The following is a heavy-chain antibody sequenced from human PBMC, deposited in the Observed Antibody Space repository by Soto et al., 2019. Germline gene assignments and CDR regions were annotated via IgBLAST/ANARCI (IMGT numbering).Heavy chain of an antibody. CDR1: GYTFTRSG. J-gene: IGHJ6*02. CDR3: AREGVAPYYYYGMDL. V-gene: IGHV1-18*01. D-gene: IGHD5-12*01. CDR2: ISSYNGDT. Sequence: GASVKVSCKASGYTFTRSGISWVRQAPGQGPEWMGWISSYNGDTNYAQTFQGRVTMTTDTSTSTAYMELRSLRSDDTAVYYCAREGVAPYYYYGMDLWGQGTTVTVS.